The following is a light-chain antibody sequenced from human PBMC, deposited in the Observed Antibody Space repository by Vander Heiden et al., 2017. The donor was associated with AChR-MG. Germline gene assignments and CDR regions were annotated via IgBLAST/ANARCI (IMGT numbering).Light chain of an antibody. Sequence: DIQMTQSPSSLSAYVGDRVTITCRASQSISSYLNWYQQKPGKAPKLLIYAASSLQSGVPSRFSGSGSGTDFTLTISRLQPEDFATYYCKQSDSTPWTFGQGTKVEIK. CDR1: QSISSY. V-gene: IGKV1-39*01. J-gene: IGKJ1*01. CDR2: AAS. CDR3: KQSDSTPWT.